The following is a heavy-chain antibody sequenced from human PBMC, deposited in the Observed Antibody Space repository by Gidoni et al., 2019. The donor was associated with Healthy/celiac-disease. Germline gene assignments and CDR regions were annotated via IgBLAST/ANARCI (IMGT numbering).Heavy chain of an antibody. CDR2: ISSRSSYI. D-gene: IGHD3-3*01. Sequence: EVQLVESGGGLVKPGGSLSLSCAASGFTFRSYSMHWVRQAPGKGLEWVESISSRSSYIYDADSVKGRFTISRDNAKNSLYLQMNSLRAEDTAVYYCARGSYYDFWSGYYTLDYFDYWGQGTLVTVSS. CDR3: ARGSYYDFWSGYYTLDYFDY. V-gene: IGHV3-21*01. CDR1: GFTFRSYS. J-gene: IGHJ4*02.